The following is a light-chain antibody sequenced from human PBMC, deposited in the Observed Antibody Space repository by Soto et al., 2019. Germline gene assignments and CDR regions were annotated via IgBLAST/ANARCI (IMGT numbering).Light chain of an antibody. V-gene: IGLV2-14*01. Sequence: QSALTQPASVSGSPGQSITISCTGTSSDVGGYSYVSWYQQHPGKTPKLMIYEVTNRPSGVSNRFSGSKSGNTASLTISGLQAEDEADYYCSSDASSSTLFGGGTKLTVL. J-gene: IGLJ2*01. CDR3: SSDASSSTL. CDR2: EVT. CDR1: SSDVGGYSY.